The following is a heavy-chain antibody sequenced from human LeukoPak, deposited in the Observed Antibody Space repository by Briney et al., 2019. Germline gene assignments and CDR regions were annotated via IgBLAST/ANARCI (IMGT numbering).Heavy chain of an antibody. D-gene: IGHD3-10*01. J-gene: IGHJ4*02. CDR1: GFTFDDYA. CDR2: ISWNSGSI. Sequence: PGGSLRLSCAASGFTFDDYAMHWVRQAPGKGLEWVSGISWNSGSIGYADSVKGRFTISRDNAKNSLYLQMNSLRTEDTALYYCAKDRQEITMVLGVTAFDYWGQGTLVTVSS. CDR3: AKDRQEITMVLGVTAFDY. V-gene: IGHV3-9*01.